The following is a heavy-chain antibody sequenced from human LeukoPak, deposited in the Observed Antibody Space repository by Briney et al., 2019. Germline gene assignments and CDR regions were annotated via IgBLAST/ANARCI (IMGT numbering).Heavy chain of an antibody. CDR2: IYYSGST. J-gene: IGHJ4*02. V-gene: IGHV4-31*03. Sequence: SQTLSLTCTVSGGSISSGGYYWRWIRQHPGKGLEWIGYIYYSGSTYYNPSLKSRVTISVDTSKNQFSLKLSSVTAADTAVYYCARVPPSNWNYERSFDYWGQGTLVTVSS. D-gene: IGHD1-7*01. CDR3: ARVPPSNWNYERSFDY. CDR1: GGSISSGGYY.